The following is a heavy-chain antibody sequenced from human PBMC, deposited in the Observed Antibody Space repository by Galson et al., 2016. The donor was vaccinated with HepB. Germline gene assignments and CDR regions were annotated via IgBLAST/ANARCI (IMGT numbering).Heavy chain of an antibody. Sequence: SLRLSCAASGFTFNYYAMSWVRQAPGKGLEWVSAIGGSGGRTYYADSVKGRFTISRDNSKNTLYLQMNSLRAEDTAVYYCAKDRGGEVPNWFDPWGQGTLVTVSS. CDR1: GFTFNYYA. V-gene: IGHV3-23*01. J-gene: IGHJ5*02. CDR3: AKDRGGEVPNWFDP. D-gene: IGHD3-16*01. CDR2: IGGSGGRT.